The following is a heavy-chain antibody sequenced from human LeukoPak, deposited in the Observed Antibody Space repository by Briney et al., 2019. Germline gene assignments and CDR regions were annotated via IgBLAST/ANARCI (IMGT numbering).Heavy chain of an antibody. CDR1: GGSFSGYY. D-gene: IGHD5-18*01. Sequence: TSETLSLTCAVYGGSFSGYYWSWIRQPPGKGLEWIGEINHSGSTNYNPSLKSRVTISVDTSKNQFSLKLSSVTAADTAVYYCARGRGYSSNNWFDPWGQGTLVTVSS. CDR3: ARGRGYSSNNWFDP. J-gene: IGHJ5*02. CDR2: INHSGST. V-gene: IGHV4-34*01.